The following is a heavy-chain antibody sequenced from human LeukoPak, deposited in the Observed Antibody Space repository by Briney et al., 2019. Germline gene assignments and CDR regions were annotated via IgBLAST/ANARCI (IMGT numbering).Heavy chain of an antibody. V-gene: IGHV4-61*02. Sequence: SETLSLTCTVSDASINSGSYYWTWIRQPAGKGLQWIGRVYISGSTNYNPSLKSRVTMSVDTSKNQFSLKLSSVTAADTAVYYCAREGGSLSGSYYRSPWFDPWGQGTLVTVSS. J-gene: IGHJ5*02. D-gene: IGHD3-10*01. CDR2: VYISGST. CDR3: AREGGSLSGSYYRSPWFDP. CDR1: DASINSGSYY.